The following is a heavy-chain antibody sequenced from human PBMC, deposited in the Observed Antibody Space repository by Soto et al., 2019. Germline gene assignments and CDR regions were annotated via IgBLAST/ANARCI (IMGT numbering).Heavy chain of an antibody. J-gene: IGHJ4*02. V-gene: IGHV3-30*18. D-gene: IGHD3-3*01. CDR1: GFTFSSYD. Sequence: GGSLRLSCAASGFTFSSYDMHWVRQAPGKGLEWVAVISYDGSNKYYADSVKGRFTISRDNSKNTLYLQMNSLRAEDTAVYYCAKPARGEWLTHFDYWGQGTLVTVSS. CDR3: AKPARGEWLTHFDY. CDR2: ISYDGSNK.